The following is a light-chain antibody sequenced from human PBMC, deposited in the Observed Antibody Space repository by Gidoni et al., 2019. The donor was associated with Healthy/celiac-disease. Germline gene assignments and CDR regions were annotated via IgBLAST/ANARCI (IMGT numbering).Light chain of an antibody. CDR3: QQYFDTPLT. Sequence: DIVMTQSPDSLAVSLGERATINCKSSQSVLYNSNNKNYLAWYQQKPGQPPKLLIYWASTRESGVPDRFSGSGSGTDFTFTISSLQAEDVAVYYCQQYFDTPLTFGGGTKVEIK. V-gene: IGKV4-1*01. CDR2: WAS. CDR1: QSVLYNSNNKNY. J-gene: IGKJ4*01.